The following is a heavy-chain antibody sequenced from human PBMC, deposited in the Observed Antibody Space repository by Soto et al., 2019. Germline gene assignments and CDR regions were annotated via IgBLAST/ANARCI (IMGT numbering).Heavy chain of an antibody. V-gene: IGHV3-23*01. J-gene: IGHJ5*02. Sequence: GSLRLSCAASGFTFKSYAVSWVRQAPGKGLEWVSVITGSGDSTYYADSVKGRFTISRDNSKSTVYLELNNLSAEDTAVYHCAKNQGVELVPLATVDWFDPWGQGSVVTVSS. CDR3: AKNQGVELVPLATVDWFDP. CDR2: ITGSGDST. D-gene: IGHD1-26*01. CDR1: GFTFKSYA.